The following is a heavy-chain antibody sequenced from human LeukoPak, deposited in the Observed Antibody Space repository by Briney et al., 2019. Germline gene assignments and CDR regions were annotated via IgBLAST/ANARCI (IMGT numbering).Heavy chain of an antibody. Sequence: GGSLRISCKGPGYSFTSYWISWVRQMPGKGLGWMGRIDPSDSYTNYSPSFQGHVTISADKSISTAYLQWSSLKASDTAMYYCARPLVVRGVIENWFDPWGQGTLVTVSS. CDR1: GYSFTSYW. D-gene: IGHD3-10*01. CDR2: IDPSDSYT. J-gene: IGHJ5*02. CDR3: ARPLVVRGVIENWFDP. V-gene: IGHV5-10-1*01.